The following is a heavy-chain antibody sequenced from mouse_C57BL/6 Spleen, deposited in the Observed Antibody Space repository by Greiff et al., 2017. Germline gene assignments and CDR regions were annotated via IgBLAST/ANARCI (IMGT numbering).Heavy chain of an antibody. CDR2: FYPGSGSI. CDR3: ARHGDYYGSSYRYAMDY. CDR1: GYTFTEYT. Sequence: QVQLKQSGAELVKPGASVKLSCKASGYTFTEYTIHWVKQRSGQGLEWIGWFYPGSGSIKYNEKFKDKATLTADKSSSTVYMELSRLTSEDSAVYFCARHGDYYGSSYRYAMDYWGQGTSVTVSS. D-gene: IGHD1-1*01. J-gene: IGHJ4*01. V-gene: IGHV1-62-2*01.